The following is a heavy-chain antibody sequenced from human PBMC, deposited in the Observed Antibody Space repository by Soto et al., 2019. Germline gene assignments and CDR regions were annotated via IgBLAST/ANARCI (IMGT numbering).Heavy chain of an antibody. J-gene: IGHJ4*02. CDR1: GYSFADYG. CDR2: ISVHNGDT. D-gene: IGHD5-18*01. CDR3: ARDNSLFDY. Sequence: QVQLVQSGAEVKKPGASVKVSCKASGYSFADYGITWVRQAPGQGLEWVGWISVHNGDTNYAQKLQGRVTVTTDTSTTTAYMEVRSLRADDTVVYYCARDNSLFDYWGQGTLVTVSS. V-gene: IGHV1-18*01.